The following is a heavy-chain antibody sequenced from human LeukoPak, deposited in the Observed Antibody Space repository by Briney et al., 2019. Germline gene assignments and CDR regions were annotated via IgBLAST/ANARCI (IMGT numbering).Heavy chain of an antibody. Sequence: PGGTLTLSCAASGFTFSSYDMHWVRQAPGKGLEWVAAMWYDGSDKYYADSVKGRITISRDNSKYTLYLQMNSLRAEDTAVYYCARDLFSGTAMAGFDYWGQGTLVTVSS. CDR1: GFTFSSYD. D-gene: IGHD5-18*01. CDR2: MWYDGSDK. J-gene: IGHJ4*02. CDR3: ARDLFSGTAMAGFDY. V-gene: IGHV3-33*01.